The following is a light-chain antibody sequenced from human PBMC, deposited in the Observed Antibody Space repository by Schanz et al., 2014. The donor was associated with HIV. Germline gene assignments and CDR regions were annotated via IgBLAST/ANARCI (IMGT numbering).Light chain of an antibody. CDR2: GAS. CDR3: QQYNKWPLT. V-gene: IGKV3-20*01. Sequence: ENVLTQSPGTLSLSPGERATLSCRASQSVTSNYLAWYQQKPGQAPRLLIYGASIRATGIPDRFSGSGSGTEFTLTISRLEPEDFGLYYCQQYNKWPLTFGGGTKVEIK. J-gene: IGKJ4*01. CDR1: QSVTSNY.